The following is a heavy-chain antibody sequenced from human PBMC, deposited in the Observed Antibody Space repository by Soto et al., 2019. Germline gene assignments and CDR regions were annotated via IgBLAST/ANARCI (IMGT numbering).Heavy chain of an antibody. V-gene: IGHV4-4*02. CDR1: GGSISSNDW. Sequence: QVQLQESGPRLVKPWETLSLTCAVSGGSISSNDWWTWVRQPPGKGLEWIAEVFHSGRGNYNPSLKCGVSISVGKSQTKFSLEWSAVTVAVTAGYYRARTYAYDSSYFLYYFAYWGQGILVTVSS. CDR3: ARTYAYDSSYFLYYFAY. J-gene: IGHJ4*02. D-gene: IGHD3-22*01. CDR2: VFHSGRG.